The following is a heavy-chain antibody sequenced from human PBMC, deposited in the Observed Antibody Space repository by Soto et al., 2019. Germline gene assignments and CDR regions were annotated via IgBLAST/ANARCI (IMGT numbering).Heavy chain of an antibody. V-gene: IGHV3-30-3*01. CDR3: ARGQVRAVAGTAYYYYGMEV. J-gene: IGHJ6*02. D-gene: IGHD6-19*01. Sequence: GGSLRLSCAASGFTFSSYAMHWVRQAPGKGLEWVAVISYDGSNKYYADSVKGRFTISRDNSKNTLYLQMNSLRAEDTAVYYCARGQVRAVAGTAYYYYGMEVWGQGTTVTAP. CDR1: GFTFSSYA. CDR2: ISYDGSNK.